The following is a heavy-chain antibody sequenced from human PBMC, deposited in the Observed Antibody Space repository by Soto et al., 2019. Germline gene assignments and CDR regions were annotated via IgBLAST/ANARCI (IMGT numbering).Heavy chain of an antibody. D-gene: IGHD2-15*01. Sequence: SVKVSSKTSGYNFTNFDINWVRQAPGRGLVWMGWMNPSSGETGSAQKFQGRVTMTRDISTRTFFMQLTSLRSEDTAIYYCARLAEYCNGIKCYSNFDFWGRGTQVPVSS. CDR2: MNPSSGET. V-gene: IGHV1-8*01. J-gene: IGHJ4*01. CDR1: GYNFTNFD. CDR3: ARLAEYCNGIKCYSNFDF.